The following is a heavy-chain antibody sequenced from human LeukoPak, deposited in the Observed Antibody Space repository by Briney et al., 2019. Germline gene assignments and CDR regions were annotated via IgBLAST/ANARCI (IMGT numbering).Heavy chain of an antibody. CDR3: TKDDGPYSLTPSSVGLFDF. CDR2: ISKDGTYK. Sequence: GGSLRLSCEVSGYIFSNFAVNWVRQAPGKGLEWVAAISKDGTYKHFSDSVKGRFTVSRGNSKNTAYLQMNSLSYEDTAMYYCTKDDGPYSLTPSSVGLFDFWGPGTLVAVSS. V-gene: IGHV3-30*04. D-gene: IGHD4-11*01. J-gene: IGHJ4*02. CDR1: GYIFSNFA.